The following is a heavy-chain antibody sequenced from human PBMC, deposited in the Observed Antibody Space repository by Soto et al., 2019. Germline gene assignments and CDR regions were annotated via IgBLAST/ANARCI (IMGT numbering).Heavy chain of an antibody. Sequence: EVQLVESGGGLVQPGGSLRLSCAASGFTFSSYWMHWVRQAPGKGLVWVSRINSDGSSTSYADSVKGRFTISRDNAKNXLXXQMHSLRAEDTAVYYCARETYCGGDCYSRGNWFDPWGQGTLVTVSS. D-gene: IGHD2-21*02. V-gene: IGHV3-74*01. CDR2: INSDGSST. CDR1: GFTFSSYW. CDR3: ARETYCGGDCYSRGNWFDP. J-gene: IGHJ5*02.